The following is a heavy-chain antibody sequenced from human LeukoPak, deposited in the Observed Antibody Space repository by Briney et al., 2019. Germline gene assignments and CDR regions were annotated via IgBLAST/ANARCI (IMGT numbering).Heavy chain of an antibody. CDR2: IDTNTGNP. D-gene: IGHD3-22*01. CDR1: GYTFTGYA. J-gene: IGHJ6*02. V-gene: IGHV7-4-1*02. CDR3: ARGANYDSSGYHYYYYGMDV. Sequence: ASVKVSCKASGYTFTGYAINWVRQAPGHGLEWMGWIDTNTGNPTYAQGFTGRFVFSLDTSVSTAYLQISSLEAEDTAVYYCARGANYDSSGYHYYYYGMDVWGQGTTVTVSS.